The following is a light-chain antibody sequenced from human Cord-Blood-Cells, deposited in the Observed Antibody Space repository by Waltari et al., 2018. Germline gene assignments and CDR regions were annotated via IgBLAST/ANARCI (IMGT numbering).Light chain of an antibody. CDR1: QSLLHRNGYNY. J-gene: IGKJ1*01. CDR3: MQALQTPWT. CDR2: LGS. Sequence: DIVMTQSPLSLHVTPGAPASISCRSSQSLLHRNGYNYLDWYLQKPGHSPQLLIYLGSNRASGVPDRFSGSGSGTDFTLKISRVEAEDVGVYYCMQALQTPWTFGQGTKVEIK. V-gene: IGKV2-28*01.